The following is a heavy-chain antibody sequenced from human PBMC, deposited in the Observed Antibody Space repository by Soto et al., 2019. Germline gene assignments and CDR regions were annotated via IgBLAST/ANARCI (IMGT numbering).Heavy chain of an antibody. Sequence: GGSLRLSCAASGFTFCSYAMGWVRQAPGKGLEWVSAISGSGGSTYYADSVKGRFTISRDNSKNTLYLQMNSLRAEDTAVYYCAREPYYDSSGYYYEGPHFDYWGQGTLVTVSS. D-gene: IGHD3-22*01. CDR3: AREPYYDSSGYYYEGPHFDY. CDR1: GFTFCSYA. V-gene: IGHV3-23*01. J-gene: IGHJ4*02. CDR2: ISGSGGST.